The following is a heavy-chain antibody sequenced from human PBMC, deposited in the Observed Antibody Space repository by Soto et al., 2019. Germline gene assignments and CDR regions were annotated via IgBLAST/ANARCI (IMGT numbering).Heavy chain of an antibody. CDR3: ARYRREAVAGYTLDN. V-gene: IGHV4-59*01. CDR2: VYNSGST. J-gene: IGHJ4*02. D-gene: IGHD6-13*01. CDR1: GGSISSNY. Sequence: SETLSLTCTVSGGSISSNYWTWIRQPPGKGLEWIGYVYNSGSTNYNPSLKSRVAISEDTSKSQFSLKVNSMTAADTAVYYCARYRREAVAGYTLDNWGQGILVTVSS.